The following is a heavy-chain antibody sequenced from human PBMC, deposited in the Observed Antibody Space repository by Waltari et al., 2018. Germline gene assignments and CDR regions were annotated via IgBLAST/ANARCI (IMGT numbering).Heavy chain of an antibody. D-gene: IGHD3-22*01. Sequence: QVQLVQSGAEVKKPGASVKVSCKASGYTFTGYYMHWVRQAPGQGLEWMGRINPNSGGKNYAQKFQGRVTMTRDTSISTAYMELSRLRSDDTAVYYCARPFYYDSSVPGYWGQGTLVTVSS. J-gene: IGHJ4*02. CDR2: INPNSGGK. CDR3: ARPFYYDSSVPGY. CDR1: GYTFTGYY. V-gene: IGHV1-2*06.